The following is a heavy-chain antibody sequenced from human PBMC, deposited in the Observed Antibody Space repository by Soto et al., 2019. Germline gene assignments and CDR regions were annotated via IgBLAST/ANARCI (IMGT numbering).Heavy chain of an antibody. J-gene: IGHJ4*02. CDR3: ARGDCKTSCYIGF. D-gene: IGHD2-2*02. V-gene: IGHV3-48*03. Sequence: EVQLVESGGGLVQPGGSLRLSCAASGFGFSNYEMNWVRQAPGKGLEWVSYITSSGGATMYADSVKGRFTISRDNAKDSLYLQMNSVRVEDTAVYYCARGDCKTSCYIGFWGQGALVTVSS. CDR2: ITSSGGAT. CDR1: GFGFSNYE.